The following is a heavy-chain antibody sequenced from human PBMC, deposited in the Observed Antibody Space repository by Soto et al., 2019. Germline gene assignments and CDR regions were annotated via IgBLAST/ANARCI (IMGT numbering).Heavy chain of an antibody. D-gene: IGHD6-19*01. Sequence: EVQLVESGGGLVQPGGSLRLSCAASGFTFSRYSMNWVRQAPGKGLEWVSYISSSSSTIYYADSVKGRFTISRDNAKNSLYLQMNSLRDEDTAVYYCARGNGYSSGWYLDYWGQGTLVTVSS. V-gene: IGHV3-48*02. CDR2: ISSSSSTI. CDR1: GFTFSRYS. CDR3: ARGNGYSSGWYLDY. J-gene: IGHJ4*02.